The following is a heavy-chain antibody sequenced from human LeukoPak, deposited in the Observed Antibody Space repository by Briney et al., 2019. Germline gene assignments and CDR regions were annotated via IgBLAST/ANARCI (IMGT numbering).Heavy chain of an antibody. CDR1: GFTFEGYA. D-gene: IGHD2-2*01. V-gene: IGHV3-30-3*01. J-gene: IGHJ6*03. CDR2: ISYDGSNK. CDR3: ARDVCTSCLDYYYYMDV. Sequence: GGSLRLSCAASGFTFEGYAMHWVRQAPGKGLEWVAVISYDGSNKYYADSVKGRFTISRDNSKNTLYLQMNSLRAEDTAVYYCARDVCTSCLDYYYYMDVWGKGTTVTVSS.